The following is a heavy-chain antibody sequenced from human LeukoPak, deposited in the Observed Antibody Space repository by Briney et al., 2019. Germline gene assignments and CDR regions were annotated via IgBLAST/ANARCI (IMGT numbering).Heavy chain of an antibody. J-gene: IGHJ5*02. Sequence: SETLSLTCAVSGGSISSTNWWSWVRQPPGKGLEWIGEINHSGSTNYNPSLKSRVTISVDTSKNQFSLKLSSVTAADTAVYYCARGQQLVRHWFDPWGQGTLVTVSS. V-gene: IGHV4-4*02. CDR2: INHSGST. CDR1: GGSISSTNW. D-gene: IGHD6-13*01. CDR3: ARGQQLVRHWFDP.